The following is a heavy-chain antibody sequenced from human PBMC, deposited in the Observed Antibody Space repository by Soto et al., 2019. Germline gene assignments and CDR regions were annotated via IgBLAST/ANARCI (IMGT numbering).Heavy chain of an antibody. J-gene: IGHJ6*02. D-gene: IGHD3-10*01. CDR3: TTGGGYGSGSYYIYYYYGMDV. CDR2: IKSKTDGGTT. CDR1: GFTFSNAW. Sequence: PGGSLRLSCAASGFTFSNAWMNWVRQAPGKGLEWVGRIKSKTDGGTTDYAAPVKGRFTISRDDSKNTLYLQMNSLKTEDTAVYYCTTGGGYGSGSYYIYYYYGMDVWGQGTTVTVS. V-gene: IGHV3-15*07.